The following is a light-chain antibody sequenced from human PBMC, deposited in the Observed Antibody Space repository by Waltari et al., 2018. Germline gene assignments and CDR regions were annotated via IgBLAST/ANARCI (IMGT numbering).Light chain of an antibody. CDR3: QQYYSTMYT. J-gene: IGKJ2*01. Sequence: DIVMPQSPDSLAVSLGERATINCKSSQSVLYSSNNKNYLAWYQQKPGQPPKLLIYWASTRKSGVPDRFSGSGSGTDFTLTISSLQAEDVAVYYCQQYYSTMYTFGQGTKLEIK. CDR2: WAS. V-gene: IGKV4-1*01. CDR1: QSVLYSSNNKNY.